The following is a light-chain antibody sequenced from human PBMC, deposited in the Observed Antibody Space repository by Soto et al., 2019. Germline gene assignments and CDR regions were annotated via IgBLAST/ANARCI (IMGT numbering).Light chain of an antibody. CDR1: QSVSSH. CDR2: DAS. CDR3: QQYGSLLSTT. J-gene: IGKJ5*01. V-gene: IGKV3-20*01. Sequence: EIVYTDSPATLSLSPGERATLSSSYSQSVSSHLAWYQQKPGQTPRLLIYDASSRATGIPARFSGSGSGTLFTLTISRLEPEDFAVYYCQQYGSLLSTTFGQGTRLEIK.